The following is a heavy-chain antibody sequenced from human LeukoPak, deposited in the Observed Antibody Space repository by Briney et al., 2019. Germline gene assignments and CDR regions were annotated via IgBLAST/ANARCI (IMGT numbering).Heavy chain of an antibody. CDR3: ARPAEYYDSPSFDI. CDR1: GGTFSSYA. Sequence: ASVKVSCKASGGTFSSYAISWVRQAPGQGLEWMGRIIPILGIANYAQKFQGRVTITADKSTSTAYMELSSLRSEDTAVYYCARPAEYYDSPSFDIWGQGTMVTVSS. J-gene: IGHJ3*02. D-gene: IGHD3-22*01. CDR2: IIPILGIA. V-gene: IGHV1-69*04.